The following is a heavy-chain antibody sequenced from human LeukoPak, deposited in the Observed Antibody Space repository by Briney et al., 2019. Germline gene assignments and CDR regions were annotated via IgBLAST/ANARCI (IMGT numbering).Heavy chain of an antibody. V-gene: IGHV4-30-4*01. CDR3: ARVGSSGGSCYGVTNWFDP. CDR1: GGSISSGDYY. J-gene: IGHJ5*02. D-gene: IGHD2-15*01. Sequence: SETLSLTCTVSGGSISSGDYYWSWIRQPPGKGLEWIGYIYYSGSTYYNPSLKSRVTISVDTSKNQFSLKLSSVTAADTAVYYCARVGSSGGSCYGVTNWFDPWGQGTLVTVSS. CDR2: IYYSGST.